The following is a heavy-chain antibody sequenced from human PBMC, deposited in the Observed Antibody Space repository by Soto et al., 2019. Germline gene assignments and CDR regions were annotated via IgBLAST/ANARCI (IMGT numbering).Heavy chain of an antibody. J-gene: IGHJ4*02. CDR1: GYTFTSYG. CDR3: ARDRGSYALDC. Sequence: QVQLVQSGAEVKKPGASVKVSCKASGYTFTSYGISWVRQAPGQGLEWMGWISAYNGNTNYAQKLQGRVTMTTDTDPSTAYKELRSLGSGDTAVDYCARDRGSYALDCWGQGTLVTVSS. V-gene: IGHV1-18*01. CDR2: ISAYNGNT. D-gene: IGHD1-26*01.